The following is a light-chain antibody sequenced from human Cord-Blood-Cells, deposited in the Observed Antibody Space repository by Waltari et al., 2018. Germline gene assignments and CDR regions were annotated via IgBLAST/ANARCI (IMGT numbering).Light chain of an antibody. Sequence: EIVLTQSPATLSLSPGERATLSCRASQSVSSYLAWYQQKPGQAPRLLIYDASTRATGIPARFSGIGSGTDFTLPISSLEPEDFAVYYCQQRSNWWTFGQGTKVEIK. CDR3: QQRSNWWT. CDR2: DAS. J-gene: IGKJ1*01. CDR1: QSVSSY. V-gene: IGKV3-11*01.